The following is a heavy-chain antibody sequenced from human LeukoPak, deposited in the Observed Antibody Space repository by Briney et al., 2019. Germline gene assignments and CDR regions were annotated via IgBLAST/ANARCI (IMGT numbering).Heavy chain of an antibody. CDR1: GGSISSSTYY. J-gene: IGHJ5*02. CDR3: ARSSGSYLGAPFDP. D-gene: IGHD1-26*01. CDR2: IYYSGST. V-gene: IGHV4-39*07. Sequence: SETLSLTCTVSGGSISSSTYYWGWIRQPPGKGLEWIGSIYYSGSTYYNLSLKSRVAISVDSSKKQLSLKLNSVTAADTAVYYCARSSGSYLGAPFDPWGQGTLVTVSS.